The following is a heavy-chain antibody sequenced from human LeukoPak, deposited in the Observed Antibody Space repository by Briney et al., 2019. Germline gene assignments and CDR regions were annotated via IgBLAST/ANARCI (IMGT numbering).Heavy chain of an antibody. D-gene: IGHD6-6*01. Sequence: GGSLRLSCAASGFAFRTNGMHWARQAPGKGLEWVAGISYDGNEKFYADSVKGRFTISRDNSKNTLDLQMNSLRAEDTAVYYCAKDLATKYTLDYWGQGTLVTVSS. CDR1: GFAFRTNG. V-gene: IGHV3-30*18. CDR2: ISYDGNEK. J-gene: IGHJ4*02. CDR3: AKDLATKYTLDY.